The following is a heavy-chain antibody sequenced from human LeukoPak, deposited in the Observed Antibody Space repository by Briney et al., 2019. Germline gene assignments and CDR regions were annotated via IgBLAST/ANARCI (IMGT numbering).Heavy chain of an antibody. V-gene: IGHV3-48*01. CDR3: ARGVYYYDSSAYGY. Sequence: EGSLRLSCAASGFTFSSYSMNWVRQAPGKGLEWVSYISSSSSTIYYADSVKGRFTISRDNAKNSLYLQMNSLRAEDTAVYYCARGVYYYDSSAYGYWGQGTLVTVSS. J-gene: IGHJ4*02. CDR2: ISSSSSTI. D-gene: IGHD3-22*01. CDR1: GFTFSSYS.